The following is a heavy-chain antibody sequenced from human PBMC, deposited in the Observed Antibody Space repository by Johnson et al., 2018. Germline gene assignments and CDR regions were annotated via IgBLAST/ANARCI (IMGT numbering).Heavy chain of an antibody. CDR2: IGTAGDT. D-gene: IGHD3-10*01. CDR3: ARDPSPEWFGEWYGMDV. J-gene: IGHJ6*02. Sequence: VQLVESGGGLVQXGGSXRLXCAASGFTFSSYDMHWVRQATGKGLEWVSAIGTAGDTYYPGSVKGRFTISRENAKHSLYLQMNSLSAGDTAVYYCARDPSPEWFGEWYGMDVWGQGTTVTVSS. CDR1: GFTFSSYD. V-gene: IGHV3-13*01.